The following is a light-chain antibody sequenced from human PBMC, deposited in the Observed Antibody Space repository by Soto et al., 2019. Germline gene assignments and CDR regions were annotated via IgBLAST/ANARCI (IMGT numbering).Light chain of an antibody. CDR3: SSYTSSTTLV. CDR2: EVS. Sequence: QSALTQPASVSGSPGQSITISCTGTSSDVGAYNYVSWYQQHPGTAPKLMIYEVSKRPSGVSNRFSGSKSGNTASLTISGLQAEDEADFYCSSYTSSTTLVFGGGTKVTVL. J-gene: IGLJ2*01. CDR1: SSDVGAYNY. V-gene: IGLV2-14*01.